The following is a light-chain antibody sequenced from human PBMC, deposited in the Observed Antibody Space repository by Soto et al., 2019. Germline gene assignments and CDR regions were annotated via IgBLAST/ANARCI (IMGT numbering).Light chain of an antibody. J-gene: IGKJ4*01. V-gene: IGKV3-15*01. Sequence: EIVMTQSPATLSVSPGERATLSCRASQSVSSNLAWYQQKPGQAPRLLIYGPSTRATGIPARFSGSGSGTEFTLTISSLQSEYFALYYCQQYNNWPLTFGGGTKVEIK. CDR1: QSVSSN. CDR2: GPS. CDR3: QQYNNWPLT.